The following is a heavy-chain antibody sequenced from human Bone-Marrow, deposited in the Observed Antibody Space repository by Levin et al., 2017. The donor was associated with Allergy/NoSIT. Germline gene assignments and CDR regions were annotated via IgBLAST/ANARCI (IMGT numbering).Heavy chain of an antibody. D-gene: IGHD3-10*01. Sequence: GGSLRLSCAASGFTFSSYGMHWVRQAPGKGLEWVAVISYDGSNKYYADSVKGRFTISRDNSKNTLYLQMNSLRAEDTAVYYCAKHSVTGLAYWGQGTLVTVSS. CDR1: GFTFSSYG. V-gene: IGHV3-30*18. J-gene: IGHJ4*02. CDR2: ISYDGSNK. CDR3: AKHSVTGLAY.